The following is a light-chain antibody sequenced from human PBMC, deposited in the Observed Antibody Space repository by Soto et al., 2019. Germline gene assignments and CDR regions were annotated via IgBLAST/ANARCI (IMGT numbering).Light chain of an antibody. Sequence: DIVMTQSPPTLSLSPGDRATLSCRASQSVSNSYLAWYQQKPGQAPRLLIYGASSRATGIPDRFSGSGSGTDFTLTISRLEPEDVAVYYCQQYGSSPRTFGQGTKVEIK. CDR2: GAS. CDR3: QQYGSSPRT. CDR1: QSVSNSY. V-gene: IGKV3-20*01. J-gene: IGKJ1*01.